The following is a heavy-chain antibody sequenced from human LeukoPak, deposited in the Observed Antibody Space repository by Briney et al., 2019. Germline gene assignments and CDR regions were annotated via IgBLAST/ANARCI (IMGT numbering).Heavy chain of an antibody. CDR3: ARWVGDCSGGSCYGGRDY. Sequence: ASVNVSCKASGYTFTSYDINWVRQATGQGLEGLGGMNPTSGNTGYAQKFQGRVTMTRNTSISTAYMEMSSLRSEDTAVYYCARWVGDCSGGSCYGGRDYWGQGTLVTVSS. J-gene: IGHJ4*02. CDR2: MNPTSGNT. V-gene: IGHV1-8*01. CDR1: GYTFTSYD. D-gene: IGHD2-15*01.